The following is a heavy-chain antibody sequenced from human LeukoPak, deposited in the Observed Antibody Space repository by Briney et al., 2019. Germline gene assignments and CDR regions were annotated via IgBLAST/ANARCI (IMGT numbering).Heavy chain of an antibody. CDR2: IIPIFGTA. CDR1: GGTFSSYA. V-gene: IGHV1-69*13. D-gene: IGHD1-14*01. Sequence: SVKVSCNASGGTFSSYAISWVRQSPGQRLEWRGGIIPIFGTANYAQKFQGRVTITADESTSTVYMELSSLRSEDTAVYYCARGATHNLDYWGQGTLVTVSS. CDR3: ARGATHNLDY. J-gene: IGHJ4*02.